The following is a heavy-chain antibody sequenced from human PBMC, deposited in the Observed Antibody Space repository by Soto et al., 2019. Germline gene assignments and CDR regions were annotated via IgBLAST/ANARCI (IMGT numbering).Heavy chain of an antibody. CDR2: IYYSGST. CDR3: ARVNDFWSGYYKEGNWFDP. J-gene: IGHJ5*02. D-gene: IGHD3-3*01. V-gene: IGHV4-39*07. CDR1: GGSISSSIYY. Sequence: SETLSLTCTVSGGSISSSIYYWGWIRQPPGKGLEWIGSIYYSGSTYYNPSLKSRVTISVDTSKNQLSLKLSSVTAADTAVYYCARVNDFWSGYYKEGNWFDPWGQGTLVTVSS.